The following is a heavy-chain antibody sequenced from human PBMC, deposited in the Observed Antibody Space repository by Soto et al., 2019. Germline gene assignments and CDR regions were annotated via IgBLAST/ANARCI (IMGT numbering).Heavy chain of an antibody. Sequence: SETLSLTCTVSGGSISGYFWTWIRQPPGKGLEWIGYISHTGITNYNSSLKSRVTMSVDTSKNQFSLRVSSLTAADTAVYYCARKEYYFDYWGLGSLVTVSS. D-gene: IGHD3-10*01. J-gene: IGHJ4*02. CDR2: ISHTGIT. V-gene: IGHV4-59*01. CDR3: ARKEYYFDY. CDR1: GGSISGYF.